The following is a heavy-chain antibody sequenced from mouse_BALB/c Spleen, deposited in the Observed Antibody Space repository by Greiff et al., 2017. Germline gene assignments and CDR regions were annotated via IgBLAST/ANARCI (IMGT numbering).Heavy chain of an antibody. CDR3: ARSRDYYAYYFDY. CDR2: INPSTGYT. J-gene: IGHJ2*01. D-gene: IGHD1-1*01. V-gene: IGHV1-7*01. Sequence: VQLQQSGAELAKPGASVKMSCKASGYTFPSYWMHWVKQRPGQGLEWIGYINPSTGYTEYNQKFKDKATLTADKSSSTAYMQLSSLTSEDSAVYYCARSRDYYAYYFDYWGQGTTLTVSS. CDR1: GYTFPSYW.